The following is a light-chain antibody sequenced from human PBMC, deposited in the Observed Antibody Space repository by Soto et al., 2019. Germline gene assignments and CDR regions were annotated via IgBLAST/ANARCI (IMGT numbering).Light chain of an antibody. CDR3: SSYTTGGSYV. V-gene: IGLV2-14*01. CDR1: SSDVGGYNS. Sequence: QSALTQPASVSGSPGLSIAISCTGTSSDVGGYNSVSWYQQHPGKAPKLMIYDVSNRPSGVSNRFSGSKSGNTASLTISGLQAEDAGYYYCSSYTTGGSYVFGTGTKLTVL. CDR2: DVS. J-gene: IGLJ1*01.